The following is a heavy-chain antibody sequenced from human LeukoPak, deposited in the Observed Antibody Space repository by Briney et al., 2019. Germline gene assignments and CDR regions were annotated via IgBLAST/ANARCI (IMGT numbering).Heavy chain of an antibody. V-gene: IGHV3-53*01. Sequence: PGGSLRLSCAASGFTVSSNYMSWVRQAPRKGLEGVSVIYSGGSTYYADSVKGRITISRDNSKNTLYLQMDSLRAEDTAVYYCARDRDSSGYYYVWGQGTLVTVSS. CDR2: IYSGGST. CDR3: ARDRDSSGYYYV. CDR1: GFTVSSNY. D-gene: IGHD3-22*01. J-gene: IGHJ4*02.